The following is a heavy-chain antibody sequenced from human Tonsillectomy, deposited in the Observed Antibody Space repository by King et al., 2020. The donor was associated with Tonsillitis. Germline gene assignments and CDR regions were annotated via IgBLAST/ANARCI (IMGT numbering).Heavy chain of an antibody. CDR1: GFTFSSYG. CDR2: ISYDGSNK. Sequence: VQLVESGGGVVQPGRSLRLSCAASGFTFSSYGMHWVRQAPGKGLEWVAVISYDGSNKYYADSVKGRFTISRDNSKNTLYLQMNSLRAEDTAVYYCAKDLRQRLWVAGNMDVWGHGTTVTVSS. CDR3: AKDLRQRLWVAGNMDV. V-gene: IGHV3-30*18. D-gene: IGHD6-19*01. J-gene: IGHJ6*02.